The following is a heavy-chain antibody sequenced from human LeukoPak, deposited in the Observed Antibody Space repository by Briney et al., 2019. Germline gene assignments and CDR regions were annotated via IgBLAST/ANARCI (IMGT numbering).Heavy chain of an antibody. CDR2: IRYDGSNK. J-gene: IGHJ4*02. D-gene: IGHD5-24*01. CDR3: AREREMSTIWDVDY. Sequence: GGSLRLSCAASGFTFSSYGMHWVRQAPGKGLEWVAFIRYDGSNKYYADSVKGRFTISRDNSKNTLYLQMNSLRAEDTAMYYCAREREMSTIWDVDYWGQGTLVTVSS. CDR1: GFTFSSYG. V-gene: IGHV3-30*02.